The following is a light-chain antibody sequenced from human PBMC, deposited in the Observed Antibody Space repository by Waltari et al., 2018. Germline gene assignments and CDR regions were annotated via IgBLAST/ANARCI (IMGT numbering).Light chain of an antibody. CDR1: TTDVGASIF. V-gene: IGLV2-14*01. CDR2: EVN. CDR3: CSHSSSSTLVL. J-gene: IGLJ3*02. Sequence: SALTQPASGSGSPGQAISLSCTGTTTDVGASIFVSWYHQHPGEVPKLFIYEVNNRPAGVSDRFSGSRSGNTASLTISGLLAEDEADYYCCSHSSSSTLVLFGGGTKLTVL.